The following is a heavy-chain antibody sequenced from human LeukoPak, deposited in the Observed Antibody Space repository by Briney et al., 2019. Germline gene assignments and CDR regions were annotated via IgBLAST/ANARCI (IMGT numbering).Heavy chain of an antibody. CDR1: GGTSSSYT. J-gene: IGHJ4*02. Sequence: ASVKVSCKASGGTSSSYTISWVRQAPGQGLEWMGRIIPILGIANYAQKLQGRVTITADKSTSTAYMELSSLRSEDTAVYYCARVASRRDFTIFGIVYWGQGTLVTVSS. D-gene: IGHD3-3*01. CDR3: ARVASRRDFTIFGIVY. V-gene: IGHV1-69*02. CDR2: IIPILGIA.